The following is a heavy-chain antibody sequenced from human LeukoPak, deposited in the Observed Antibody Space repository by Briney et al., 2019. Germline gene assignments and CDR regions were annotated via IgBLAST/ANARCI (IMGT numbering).Heavy chain of an antibody. Sequence: PSETLSLTCAVYGGSFSGCYWSWIRQPPGKGLEWIGEINHSGSTNYNPSLKSRVTISVDTSKNQFSLKLSSVTAADTAVYYCATPNDSSGYYYDGLGAFDIWGQGTMVTASS. CDR2: INHSGST. D-gene: IGHD3-22*01. V-gene: IGHV4-34*01. CDR1: GGSFSGCY. CDR3: ATPNDSSGYYYDGLGAFDI. J-gene: IGHJ3*02.